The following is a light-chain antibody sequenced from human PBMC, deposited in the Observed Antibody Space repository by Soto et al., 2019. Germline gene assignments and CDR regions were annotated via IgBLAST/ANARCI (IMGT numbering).Light chain of an antibody. CDR3: QQYDNWPPIT. CDR1: QMISTN. Sequence: EIVMTQSPATLSVSPGEGATLSCRASQMISTNLAWYQQKPGQAPRLLIYGASTRAAGIPARFRGSRSGTEFTLTITSLLSEDFAVYYCQQYDNWPPITFGQGTRLE. J-gene: IGKJ5*01. CDR2: GAS. V-gene: IGKV3D-15*01.